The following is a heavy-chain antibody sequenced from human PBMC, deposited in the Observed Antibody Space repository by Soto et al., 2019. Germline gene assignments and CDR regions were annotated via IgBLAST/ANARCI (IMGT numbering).Heavy chain of an antibody. V-gene: IGHV1-46*01. CDR2: INPSGGST. J-gene: IGHJ4*02. D-gene: IGHD3-22*01. Sequence: QVQLVQSGAEVKKPGASVKVSCKASGYTFTSYYMHWVRQAPGQGLEWMGIINPSGGSTRNAQKFQGRVTMTSDTSTSTVYMELSSLRSEDTAVYYCARGLIYDSSGYYFDYWGQGTLVTVSS. CDR3: ARGLIYDSSGYYFDY. CDR1: GYTFTSYY.